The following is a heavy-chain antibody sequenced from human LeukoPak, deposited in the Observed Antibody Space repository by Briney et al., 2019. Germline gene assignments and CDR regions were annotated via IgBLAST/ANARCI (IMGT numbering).Heavy chain of an antibody. D-gene: IGHD3-9*01. Sequence: GASVKVSCKASGYTFTSYGITWVRQAPGQGLEWMGWISTYNGNTNYAQKLQGRVTMTKDTSTSTAYMELRSLKSDDTAVYYCARDGLGVSHYDALTGYYKGGWVDPWGQGTLVTVYS. CDR1: GYTFTSYG. CDR2: ISTYNGNT. V-gene: IGHV1-18*01. J-gene: IGHJ5*02. CDR3: ARDGLGVSHYDALTGYYKGGWVDP.